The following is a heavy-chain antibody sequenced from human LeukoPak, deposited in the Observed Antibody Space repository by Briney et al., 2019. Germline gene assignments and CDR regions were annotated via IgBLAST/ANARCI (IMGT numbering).Heavy chain of an antibody. CDR2: VYSTGST. CDR1: GSSISSYY. J-gene: IGHJ4*02. V-gene: IGHV4-4*07. D-gene: IGHD1-26*01. CDR3: ARAAHSGSLAPFGY. Sequence: SETLSLTCIVSGSSISSYYWSWIRQPAGKGLEWIGRVYSTGSTNYNPSLKSRVIMSVDTSKNQFSLKLSSVTAADTAVYYCARAAHSGSLAPFGYWGQGTLVTVSS.